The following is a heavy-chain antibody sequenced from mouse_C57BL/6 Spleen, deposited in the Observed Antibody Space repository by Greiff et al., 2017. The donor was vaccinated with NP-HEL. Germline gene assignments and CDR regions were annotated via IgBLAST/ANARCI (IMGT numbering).Heavy chain of an antibody. V-gene: IGHV3-6*01. D-gene: IGHD2-1*01. J-gene: IGHJ4*01. CDR2: ISYDGSN. Sequence: EVQLQESGPGLVKPSQSLSLTCSVTGYSITSGYYWNWIRQFPGNKLEWMGYISYDGSNNYNPSLKNRISITRDTSKNQFFLKLNSVTTEDTATYYCARDGNYGGYYAMDDWGQGTSVTVSS. CDR3: ARDGNYGGYYAMDD. CDR1: GYSITSGYY.